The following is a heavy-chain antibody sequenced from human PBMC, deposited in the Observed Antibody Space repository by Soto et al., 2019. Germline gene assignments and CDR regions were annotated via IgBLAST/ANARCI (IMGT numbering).Heavy chain of an antibody. CDR3: ARGYGGTLDY. CDR1: GGSFSGYY. J-gene: IGHJ4*02. D-gene: IGHD4-17*01. CDR2: INHSGST. V-gene: IGHV4-34*01. Sequence: SETLSLTCAVYGGSFSGYYWSWIRQPPGKGLEWIGEINHSGSTNYNPSLKSRVTISVDTSKNQFSLKLSSVTAADTAVYYCARGYGGTLDYWGQGTLVTVS.